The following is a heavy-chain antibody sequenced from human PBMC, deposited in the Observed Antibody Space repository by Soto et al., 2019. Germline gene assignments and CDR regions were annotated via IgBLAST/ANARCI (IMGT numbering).Heavy chain of an antibody. J-gene: IGHJ4*02. Sequence: SETLSLTCTVSGGSISLYYWNWIRQSPGKGLEWIGNIYYSGTTNYNPSLKSRVIISIDTSKTQFSLKLTSVTAADTAVYYCAGTDFGDYEFDYWGQGTLVTVSS. CDR2: IYYSGTT. D-gene: IGHD4-17*01. CDR3: AGTDFGDYEFDY. CDR1: GGSISLYY. V-gene: IGHV4-59*01.